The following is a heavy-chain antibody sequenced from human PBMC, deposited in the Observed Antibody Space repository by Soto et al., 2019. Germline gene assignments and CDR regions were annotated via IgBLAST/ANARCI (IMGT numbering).Heavy chain of an antibody. J-gene: IGHJ6*02. CDR1: GFTFSNAW. D-gene: IGHD6-13*01. CDR2: IKSKTDGGTT. CDR3: TTGHSSSWYYYYGMDV. V-gene: IGHV3-15*01. Sequence: PGGSLRLSCAASGFTFSNAWMSWVRQAPGKGLEWVGRIKSKTDGGTTGYAAPVKGRFTISRDDSKNTLYLQMNSLKTEDTAVYYCTTGHSSSWYYYYGMDVWGQGTTVTVSS.